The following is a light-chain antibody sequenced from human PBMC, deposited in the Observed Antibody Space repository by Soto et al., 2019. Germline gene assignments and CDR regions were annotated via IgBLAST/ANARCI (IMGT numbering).Light chain of an antibody. CDR1: NSDVGAYKF. CDR3: CSYAGSYTWV. J-gene: IGLJ1*01. V-gene: IGLV2-11*01. Sequence: QCSLTQPRSVSGSPGQSVTIACTGSNSDVGAYKFVSWLQHNPGEAPKVMIYDVTQRPSGVPDRFSGTKSGNTASLTISGLQAEDEADYYCCSYAGSYTWVFGSGTKVTVL. CDR2: DVT.